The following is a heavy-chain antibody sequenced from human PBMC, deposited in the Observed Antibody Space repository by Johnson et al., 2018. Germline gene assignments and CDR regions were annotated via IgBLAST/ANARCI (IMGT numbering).Heavy chain of an antibody. D-gene: IGHD3-16*01. V-gene: IGHV3-66*02. J-gene: IGHJ3*02. Sequence: VQLVESGGGLVQPGESLRLSCAASGFTIRSTYMTWVRQAPGKGLEWVSVFYSGGTTFYADSVKGRFTMTRDNSKNILYLHSNTLRTEDTAVYYCASLGRDAFDIWGQVTMVTVSS. CDR3: ASLGRDAFDI. CDR1: GFTIRSTY. CDR2: FYSGGTT.